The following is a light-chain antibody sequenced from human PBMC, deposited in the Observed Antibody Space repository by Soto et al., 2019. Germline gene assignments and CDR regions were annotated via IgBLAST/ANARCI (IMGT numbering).Light chain of an antibody. CDR3: AAWDDSLNGWV. CDR1: SSNIGNNA. J-gene: IGLJ3*02. CDR2: YDD. V-gene: IGLV1-36*01. Sequence: QSVLTQPPSVSEAPRQRVTISCSGSSSNIGNNAVNWYQQLPGQAPKLLIFYDDLLPSGVSDRFSGSKSGTSVSLAISSLQYEDEADYYCAAWDDSLNGWVFGGGTKLTVL.